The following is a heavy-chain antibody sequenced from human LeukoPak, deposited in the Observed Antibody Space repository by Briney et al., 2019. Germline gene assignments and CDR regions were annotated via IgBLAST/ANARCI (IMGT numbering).Heavy chain of an antibody. CDR1: GFTFSSYA. CDR2: ISGSGGST. CDR3: AKVKKELLRGDAFDI. J-gene: IGHJ3*02. D-gene: IGHD1-26*01. V-gene: IGHV3-23*01. Sequence: PGGSLILSCAASGFTFSSYAMSWVRQAPGKGLEWVSAISGSGGSTYYADSVKGRFTISRDNSKNTLYLQMNSLRAEDTAVYYCAKVKKELLRGDAFDIWGQGTMVTVSS.